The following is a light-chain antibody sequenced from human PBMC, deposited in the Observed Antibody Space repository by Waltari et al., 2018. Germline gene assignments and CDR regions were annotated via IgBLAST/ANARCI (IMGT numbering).Light chain of an antibody. CDR3: AAWDDSRSGPGWV. J-gene: IGLJ3*02. CDR1: TSNFGTNY. CDR2: RNT. V-gene: IGLV1-47*01. Sequence: QSVLTQPPSASGTPGQRVTISCSGGTSNFGTNYVYWSQQLPGTAPKLLISRNTQRPSGVPDRFSGSKSGTSASLAISGLRSEDEAAYFCAAWDDSRSGPGWVFGGGTEMTVL.